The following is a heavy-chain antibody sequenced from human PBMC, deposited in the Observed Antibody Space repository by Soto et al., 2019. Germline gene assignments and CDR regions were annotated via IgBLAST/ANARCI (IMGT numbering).Heavy chain of an antibody. Sequence: EVQLVESGGGLVKPGGSLRLSCAASGFTFSSYSMNWVRQAPGKGLEWVSSISSSSSYIYYADSVKGRFTISRDNAKNSLYLQMNSLRAEDTAVYYCARAPYDYDSSVYYGYWGQGTLVIVSS. V-gene: IGHV3-21*01. J-gene: IGHJ4*02. CDR1: GFTFSSYS. D-gene: IGHD3-22*01. CDR3: ARAPYDYDSSVYYGY. CDR2: ISSSSSYI.